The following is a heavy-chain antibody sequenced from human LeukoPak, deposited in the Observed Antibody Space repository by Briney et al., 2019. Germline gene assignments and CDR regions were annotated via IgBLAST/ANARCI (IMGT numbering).Heavy chain of an antibody. J-gene: IGHJ4*02. Sequence: GGSLRLSCAASGFTFSSYWMSWVRQAPGKGLEWVSAISGSGGSTYYADSVKGRFTISRDNSKNTLYLQMNSLRAEDTAVYYCAKSGRAITMSDYWGQGTLVTVSS. CDR3: AKSGRAITMSDY. CDR1: GFTFSSYW. D-gene: IGHD3-22*01. V-gene: IGHV3-23*01. CDR2: ISGSGGST.